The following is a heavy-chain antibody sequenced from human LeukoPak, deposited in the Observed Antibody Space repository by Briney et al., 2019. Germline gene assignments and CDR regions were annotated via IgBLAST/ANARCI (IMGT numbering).Heavy chain of an antibody. D-gene: IGHD6-13*01. J-gene: IGHJ4*02. V-gene: IGHV4-39*01. CDR1: GGSISSSSYY. Sequence: SETLSLTCTASGGSISSSSYYWGWIRQPPGKGLEWIGSIYYSGSTYYNPSLKSRVTISVDTSKNQFSLKLSSVTAADTAVYYCARHSSSLDYFDYWGQGTLVTASS. CDR3: ARHSSSLDYFDY. CDR2: IYYSGST.